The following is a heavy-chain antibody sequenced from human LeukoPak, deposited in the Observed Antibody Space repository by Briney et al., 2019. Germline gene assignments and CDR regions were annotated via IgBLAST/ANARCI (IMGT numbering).Heavy chain of an antibody. Sequence: GGSLRLSCAASGFTFSSYAMSWVRQAPGRGLEWVSAISGSGGSTYYADSVKGRFTISRDNSKNTLYLQMNSLRAEDTAVYYCAKGTRGSCYSGLNYWGQGTLVTVSS. CDR1: GFTFSSYA. CDR2: ISGSGGST. V-gene: IGHV3-23*01. CDR3: AKGTRGSCYSGLNY. J-gene: IGHJ4*02. D-gene: IGHD2-15*01.